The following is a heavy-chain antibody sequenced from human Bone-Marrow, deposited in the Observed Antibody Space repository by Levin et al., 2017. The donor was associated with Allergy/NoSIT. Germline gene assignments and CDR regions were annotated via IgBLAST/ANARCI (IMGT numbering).Heavy chain of an antibody. CDR2: IIPIFGTA. V-gene: IGHV1-69*01. Sequence: KISCKASGGTFSSYAISWVRQAPGQGLEWMGGIIPIFGTANYAQKFQGRVTITADESTSTAYMELSSLRSEDTAVYYCARERIAAAETDWFDPWGQGTLVTVSS. J-gene: IGHJ5*02. D-gene: IGHD6-13*01. CDR3: ARERIAAAETDWFDP. CDR1: GGTFSSYA.